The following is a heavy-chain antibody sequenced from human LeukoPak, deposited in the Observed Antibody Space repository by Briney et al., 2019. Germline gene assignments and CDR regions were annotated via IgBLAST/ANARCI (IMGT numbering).Heavy chain of an antibody. CDR2: IWYDGSNK. Sequence: PGGSLRLSCAASGFTFSSYGIHWVRQAPGKGLEWVALIWYDGSNKYYADSVKGRFTISRDNSKNTLYLQMNSLRAEDTAVYYCARDWDYGSGSYYNPYAMDVWGQGTTVTVSS. J-gene: IGHJ6*02. CDR1: GFTFSSYG. V-gene: IGHV3-33*01. D-gene: IGHD3-10*01. CDR3: ARDWDYGSGSYYNPYAMDV.